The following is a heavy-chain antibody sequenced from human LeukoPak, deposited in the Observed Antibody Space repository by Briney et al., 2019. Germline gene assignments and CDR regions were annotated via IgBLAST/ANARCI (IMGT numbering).Heavy chain of an antibody. CDR3: ARQDTITTPGIDY. V-gene: IGHV4-34*01. J-gene: IGHJ4*02. D-gene: IGHD3-3*01. CDR2: VYYSGTT. Sequence: SETLSLTCAVYGGSFSSYYWGWIRQPPGKGLEWIGNVYYSGTTYYSPSLKSRVTISVDTSKNQFSLKLSSVTAADTAVYYCARQDTITTPGIDYWGQGTPVTVSS. CDR1: GGSFSSYY.